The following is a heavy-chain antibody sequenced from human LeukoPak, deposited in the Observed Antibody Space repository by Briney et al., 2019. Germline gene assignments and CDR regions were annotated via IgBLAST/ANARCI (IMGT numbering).Heavy chain of an antibody. CDR1: GGSTSSSSYY. D-gene: IGHD6-13*01. CDR2: ISYSGST. V-gene: IGHV4-39*01. Sequence: SETLSLTCTVSGGSTSSSSYYWGWIRQPPGKGLEWIGSISYSGSTYYNPSLKSRVTMSVDTSKNQFSLKLSSVTAADTAIYYCARRHLYITSWYGPCDYWGQGTLVTVPS. CDR3: ARRHLYITSWYGPCDY. J-gene: IGHJ4*02.